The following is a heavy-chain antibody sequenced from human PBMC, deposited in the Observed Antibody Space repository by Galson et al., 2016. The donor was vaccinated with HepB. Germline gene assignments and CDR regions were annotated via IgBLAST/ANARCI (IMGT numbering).Heavy chain of an antibody. J-gene: IGHJ4*02. D-gene: IGHD5-12*01. CDR3: ARDGDRGYMVVLDH. CDR1: GYSFTDNY. CDR2: INPNSGAT. V-gene: IGHV1-2*02. Sequence: SVKVSCKASGYSFTDNYIHWVRQVPGQGLEWMGWINPNSGATTYAQNFQGRVTMTGDTSINTAYMELSSLRSDDTAVYFCARDGDRGYMVVLDHWGQGALVTDSS.